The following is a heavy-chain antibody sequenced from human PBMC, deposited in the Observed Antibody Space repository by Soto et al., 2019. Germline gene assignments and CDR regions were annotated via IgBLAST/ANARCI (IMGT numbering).Heavy chain of an antibody. V-gene: IGHV1-8*01. J-gene: IGHJ4*02. CDR1: VYTFTNYD. D-gene: IGHD1-26*01. CDR3: ARNTYKVGDFHL. CDR2: MTPNSGNT. Sequence: ASVKVSCKASVYTFTNYDINWVRQAPGQGLEWLGWMTPNSGNTGYAQKFQGRVTLTRDTSISTAYMELSSLRSEDTAVYYCARNTYKVGDFHLWGQGTLVTVSS.